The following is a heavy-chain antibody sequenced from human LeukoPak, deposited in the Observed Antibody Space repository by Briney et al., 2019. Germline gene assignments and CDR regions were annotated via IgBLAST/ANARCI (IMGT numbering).Heavy chain of an antibody. V-gene: IGHV3-9*01. CDR1: GFTLDDYA. CDR3: AKERKNLGGPTELDY. Sequence: GGALRLSREASGFTLDDYAMHWVGPAPRKGLEGVSGISWNIGNIAYADSVRVRFTIYRDNAKDSLFLQMNSLRAEDTPLYYCAKERKNLGGPTELDYWGQGTLVTVSS. D-gene: IGHD3-16*01. J-gene: IGHJ4*02. CDR2: ISWNIGNI.